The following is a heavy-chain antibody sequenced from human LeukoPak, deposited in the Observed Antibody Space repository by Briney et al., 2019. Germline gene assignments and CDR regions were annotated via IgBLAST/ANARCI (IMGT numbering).Heavy chain of an antibody. J-gene: IGHJ5*02. V-gene: IGHV1-8*03. CDR1: GYTFTSYD. CDR2: MNPNSGNT. CDR3: ARAREVVGATRGWFDP. D-gene: IGHD1-26*01. Sequence: ASVKVSCKASGYTFTSYDTNWVRQATGQGLEWMGWMNPNSGNTGYAQKFQGRVTITRNTSISTAYMELSSLRSEDTAVYYCARAREVVGATRGWFDPWGQGTLVIVSS.